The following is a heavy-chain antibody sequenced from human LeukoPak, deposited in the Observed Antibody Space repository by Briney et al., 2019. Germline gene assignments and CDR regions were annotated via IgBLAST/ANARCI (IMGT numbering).Heavy chain of an antibody. CDR2: ISSSSSTI. D-gene: IGHD5-12*01. CDR3: ARAHIVATEPFDY. J-gene: IGHJ4*02. Sequence: GGSLRLSCAASGFTFSSYSMNWVRQAPGKGLEWVSYISSSSSTIYYADSVKGRFTISRDNAKNSLYLQMNSLRAEDTAVYYCARAHIVATEPFDYWGQGTLVTVSS. V-gene: IGHV3-48*04. CDR1: GFTFSSYS.